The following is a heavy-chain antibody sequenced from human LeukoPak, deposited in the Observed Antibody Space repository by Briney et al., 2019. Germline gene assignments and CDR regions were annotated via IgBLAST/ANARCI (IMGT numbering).Heavy chain of an antibody. CDR1: GFTFSSYG. CDR3: ATGGYDDSSGYYASWYFDL. V-gene: IGHV3-30*03. Sequence: GGSLRLSCAASGFTFSSYGMHWVRQAPGKGLEWVAVISYDGSNKYYADSVKGRFIISRDNSKNTLYLQMNSLKAEDTAVYYCATGGYDDSSGYYASWYFDLWGRGTLVTVSS. CDR2: ISYDGSNK. J-gene: IGHJ2*01. D-gene: IGHD3-22*01.